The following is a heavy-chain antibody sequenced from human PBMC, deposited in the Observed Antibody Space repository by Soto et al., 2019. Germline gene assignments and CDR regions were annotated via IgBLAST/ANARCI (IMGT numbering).Heavy chain of an antibody. CDR3: ARLSGNYCSSTSCRDYYYYYGMDV. J-gene: IGHJ6*02. CDR2: FYYSGST. V-gene: IGHV4-59*01. CDR1: GGSISSYY. D-gene: IGHD2-2*01. Sequence: SETLSLTCTVSGGSISSYYWSWIRQPPGKGLEWIGYFYYSGSTNYNPSLKSRVTISVDTSKNQFSLKLSSVTAADTAVYYCARLSGNYCSSTSCRDYYYYYGMDVWGQGTTVTVSS.